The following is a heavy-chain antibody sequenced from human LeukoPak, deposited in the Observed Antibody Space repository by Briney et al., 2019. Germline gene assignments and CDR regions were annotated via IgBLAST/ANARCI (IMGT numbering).Heavy chain of an antibody. D-gene: IGHD3-16*02. CDR2: MNPNSGGT. V-gene: IGHV1-2*02. J-gene: IGHJ4*02. Sequence: GASVKVSCKASGYTFTSYDINWVRQATGQGLEWMGWMNPNSGGTKYAQKFQGGVTLTRDTSTSTAYMELSRLRSDDTAVYYCARGETVYGGAIVYWGQGTLVTVSS. CDR1: GYTFTSYD. CDR3: ARGETVYGGAIVY.